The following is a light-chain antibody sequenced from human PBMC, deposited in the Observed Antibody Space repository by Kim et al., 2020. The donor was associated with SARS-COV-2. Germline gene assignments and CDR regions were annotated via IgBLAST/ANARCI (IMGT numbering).Light chain of an antibody. V-gene: IGKV1-17*01. J-gene: IGKJ2*01. Sequence: ASIGDRVTMTCRASQGIRDNVGWDQQKPGKAPKRLIYLASTLDSGVPSRFTGSGSGTEFTLTVSSLQPEDFATYYCLQHNTFPYTFGRGTKLEIK. CDR3: LQHNTFPYT. CDR2: LAS. CDR1: QGIRDN.